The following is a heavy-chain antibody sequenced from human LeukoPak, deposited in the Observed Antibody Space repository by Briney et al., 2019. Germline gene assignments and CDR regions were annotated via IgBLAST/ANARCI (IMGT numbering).Heavy chain of an antibody. CDR3: AGDFRGYVSFDY. J-gene: IGHJ4*02. D-gene: IGHD3-10*01. Sequence: GGSLRLSCAASGFTFRSYGMHWVRQAPGKGLEWVAFIRYHGSDKYYADSVKDRFTISRDNSKNTLYLQMNSLRAEDTAVYYCAGDFRGYVSFDYWGQGTLVTVSS. CDR1: GFTFRSYG. V-gene: IGHV3-30*02. CDR2: IRYHGSDK.